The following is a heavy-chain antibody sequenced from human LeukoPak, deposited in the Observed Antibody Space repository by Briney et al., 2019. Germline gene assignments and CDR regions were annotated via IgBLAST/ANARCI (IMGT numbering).Heavy chain of an antibody. Sequence: GESLQISCKGSGYSFTTYWIGWVRQMPGTGLEWMGIIYPGDSDTRYSPSFQGQVTISADKSISTAYLQWSSLKASDTAMYYCARARYCSGGSCYAEDWGQGNLVTVSS. D-gene: IGHD2-15*01. V-gene: IGHV5-51*01. CDR1: GYSFTTYW. CDR3: ARARYCSGGSCYAED. CDR2: IYPGDSDT. J-gene: IGHJ4*02.